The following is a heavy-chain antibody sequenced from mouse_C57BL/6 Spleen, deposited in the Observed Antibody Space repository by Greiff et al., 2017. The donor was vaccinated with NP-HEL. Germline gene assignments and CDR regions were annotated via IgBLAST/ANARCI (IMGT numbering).Heavy chain of an antibody. CDR3: AIYYYGTFYWYFDV. CDR2: INPNNGGT. J-gene: IGHJ1*03. CDR1: GYTFTDYY. D-gene: IGHD1-1*01. Sequence: EVQLQQSGPELVKPGASVKISCKASGYTFTDYYMNWVKQSHGKSLEWIGDINPNNGGTSYNQKFKGKATLTVDKSSSTAYMELRSLTSEDSAVYYCAIYYYGTFYWYFDVWGTGTTVTVSS. V-gene: IGHV1-26*01.